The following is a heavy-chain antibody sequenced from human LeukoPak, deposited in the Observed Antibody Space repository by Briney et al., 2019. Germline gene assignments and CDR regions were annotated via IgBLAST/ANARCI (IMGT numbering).Heavy chain of an antibody. V-gene: IGHV3-23*01. Sequence: GGSLRLSCAASGFTFSSYAMSWVRQAPGKGLEWVSAINGSGGSTYYADSVKGRFTISRDNSKNTLYLQMNSLRAEDTAVYYCAKDPVATGTYYWGQGTLVTVSS. D-gene: IGHD1-14*01. CDR3: AKDPVATGTYY. CDR2: INGSGGST. J-gene: IGHJ4*02. CDR1: GFTFSSYA.